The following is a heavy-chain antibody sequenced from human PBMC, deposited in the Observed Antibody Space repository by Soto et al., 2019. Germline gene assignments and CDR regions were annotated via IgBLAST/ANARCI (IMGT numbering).Heavy chain of an antibody. J-gene: IGHJ3*02. CDR3: AAYNTSRHAAFDI. CDR2: MNEDANTK. CDR1: GFTFKTYW. D-gene: IGHD1-20*01. Sequence: PGVWLRLSWEVSGFTFKTYWMSWVRQAPGKGLEWLANMNEDANTKYYVDSVKGRVTILGDSAGNSLLLKMASLRAEDTAVYFCAAYNTSRHAAFDIWGRGTLVTVSS. V-gene: IGHV3-7*01.